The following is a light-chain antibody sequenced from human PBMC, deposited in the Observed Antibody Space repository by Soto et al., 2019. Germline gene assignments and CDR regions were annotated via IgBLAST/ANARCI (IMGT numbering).Light chain of an antibody. CDR3: QQYGSLPRT. Sequence: EIVLTQSPGTLSLSPGESATLSCRASQPVRNDYLAWYQQKPGQAPRVLISGASTRVTGIPYRFSGSGSGADFTLTISRLEPEDFAVYYCQQYGSLPRTFGQGTKVEIK. V-gene: IGKV3-20*01. CDR1: QPVRNDY. CDR2: GAS. J-gene: IGKJ1*01.